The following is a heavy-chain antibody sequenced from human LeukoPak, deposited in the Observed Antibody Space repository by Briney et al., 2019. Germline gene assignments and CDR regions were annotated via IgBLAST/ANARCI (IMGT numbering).Heavy chain of an antibody. CDR3: ATGPPGPTVTGTGGFDP. D-gene: IGHD6-19*01. CDR1: GGSIRSSYYY. Sequence: SETLSLTCTVSGGSIRSSYYYWGWIRQPPGKGLEWIGSIYDSGSTYYNPSLKSRVTISVDTSKNQFSLKLNSVTAADTAVYYCATGPPGPTVTGTGGFDPWGQGTLVTVSS. V-gene: IGHV4-39*01. CDR2: IYDSGST. J-gene: IGHJ5*02.